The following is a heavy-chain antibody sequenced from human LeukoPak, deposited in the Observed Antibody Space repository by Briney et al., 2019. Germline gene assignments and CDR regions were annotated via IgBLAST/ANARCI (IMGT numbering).Heavy chain of an antibody. V-gene: IGHV3-23*01. CDR3: AKVLSGAVDVFDV. Sequence: GGSLRLSCAASGFTFINYALSWVRQPPGKGLEWVSAISGSGGSTYYAHSVKGRFTSYRDNSKNTLYLLMNNLRAEDAAVYFCAKVLSGAVDVFDVWGQGTMVIVSS. CDR2: ISGSGGST. CDR1: GFTFINYA. D-gene: IGHD4/OR15-4a*01. J-gene: IGHJ3*01.